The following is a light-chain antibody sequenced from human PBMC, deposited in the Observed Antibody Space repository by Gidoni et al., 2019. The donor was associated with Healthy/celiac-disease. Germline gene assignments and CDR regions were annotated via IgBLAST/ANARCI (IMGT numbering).Light chain of an antibody. Sequence: HSALTQPRSVSGSPGQSVTISCTGTSSDVGGYNYVSWYQQHPGKAPKLMIDDVSKRPSGVPDRFSGSKSGNTASLTISGLQAEDEADYYCCSYAGSYTYVFGTGTKVTVL. CDR2: DVS. V-gene: IGLV2-11*01. CDR1: SSDVGGYNY. CDR3: CSYAGSYTYV. J-gene: IGLJ1*01.